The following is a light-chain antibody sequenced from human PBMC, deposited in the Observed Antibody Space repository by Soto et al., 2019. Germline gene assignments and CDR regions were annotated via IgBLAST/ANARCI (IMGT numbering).Light chain of an antibody. CDR3: QQYGSSPIT. V-gene: IGKV3-20*01. CDR2: GAS. Sequence: EIVLTQSPGTLSLSPGERPTLSCRASQSVSSSYLAWYQQKPGQAPRLLIYGASSRATGIPDRFSGSGSGTEFTLTISRLEPEDFEVYYCQQYGSSPITFGQGTRVEI. CDR1: QSVSSSY. J-gene: IGKJ5*01.